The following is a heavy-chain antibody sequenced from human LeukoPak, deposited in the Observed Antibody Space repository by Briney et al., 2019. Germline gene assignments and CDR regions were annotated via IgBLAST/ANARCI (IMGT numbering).Heavy chain of an antibody. D-gene: IGHD3-3*01. V-gene: IGHV1-69*02. CDR3: ARGGTIFGVVIMEKNWFDP. J-gene: IGHJ5*02. Sequence: GASVKVSCKASGGTFSSYTISWVRQAPGRGLEWMGRIIPILGIANYAQKFQGRATITADKSTSTAYMELSSLRSEDTAVYYCARGGTIFGVVIMEKNWFDPWGQGTLVTVSS. CDR2: IIPILGIA. CDR1: GGTFSSYT.